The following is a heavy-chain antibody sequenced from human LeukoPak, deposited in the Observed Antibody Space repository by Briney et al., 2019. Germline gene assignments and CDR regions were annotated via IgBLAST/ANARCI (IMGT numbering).Heavy chain of an antibody. V-gene: IGHV1-18*01. CDR2: ISAYNGNT. Sequence: ASVKVSCKASGDTSTSYAITWVRQAPGQGLEWMGWISAYNGNTNYAQKVQGRVTMTTDTSTSTAYMELRSLRSDDTAVYYCARDLAGAYYFDYWGQGTLVTVSS. J-gene: IGHJ4*02. CDR1: GDTSTSYA. D-gene: IGHD6-19*01. CDR3: ARDLAGAYYFDY.